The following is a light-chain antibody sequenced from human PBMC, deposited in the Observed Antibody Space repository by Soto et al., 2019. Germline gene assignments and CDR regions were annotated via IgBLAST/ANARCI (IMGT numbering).Light chain of an antibody. CDR3: QQFNGISRLP. J-gene: IGKJ4*01. CDR2: KTS. CDR1: QSISNW. Sequence: SKQTQPPSTLPASVRDGVSXXCLASQSISNWLAWYQQKPGKAPKLLIYKTSNLESGVPSRFSGSGSGTEFTLTISCLKPDDFASYYCQQFNGISRLPFCGGTKVDVK. V-gene: IGKV1-5*03.